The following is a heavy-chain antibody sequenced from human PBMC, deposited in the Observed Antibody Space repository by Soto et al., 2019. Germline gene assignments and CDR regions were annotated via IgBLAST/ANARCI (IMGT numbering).Heavy chain of an antibody. CDR2: ISAYNGNT. J-gene: IGHJ5*02. CDR3: AREDISSGCSS. D-gene: IGHD6-19*01. CDR1: GYTFTSYG. Sequence: QVQLVQSGAEVKKPGASVKVSCKASGYTFTSYGISWVRQAPGQGLEWMGWISAYNGNTNYAQKLQGRVTMTTDTSTSTGYMELRSLRSYDTAVYFCAREDISSGCSSWGQGTLVTVSS. V-gene: IGHV1-18*04.